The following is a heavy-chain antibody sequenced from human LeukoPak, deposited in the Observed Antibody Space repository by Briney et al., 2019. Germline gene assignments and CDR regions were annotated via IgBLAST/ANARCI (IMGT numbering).Heavy chain of an antibody. CDR1: GGSISSGSYY. Sequence: SETLSLTCTVSGGSISSGSYYWNWIRQPAGKGLEWIGRVYTSGSTTYNPSLKSRVTISLDTSKNHFSLKLNSVTAADTAVYYCATDMGTVSDAFDIWGQGTTVSVSS. CDR2: VYTSGST. CDR3: ATDMGTVSDAFDI. J-gene: IGHJ3*02. D-gene: IGHD3-10*01. V-gene: IGHV4-61*02.